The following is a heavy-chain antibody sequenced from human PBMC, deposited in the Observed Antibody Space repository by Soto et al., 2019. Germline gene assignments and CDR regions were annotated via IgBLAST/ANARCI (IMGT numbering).Heavy chain of an antibody. D-gene: IGHD1-26*01. CDR1: GYTFTAYG. CDR2: ISVSKGST. Sequence: ASVKVSCKTSGYTFTAYGISWVRQAPGQGLEWMGWISVSKGSTDYVQKVQGRVTISTDTSTSTVYMELKTLRSDDTAMYYCARDLAPQGVGGDYWGQGTLVTVSS. V-gene: IGHV1-18*04. J-gene: IGHJ4*02. CDR3: ARDLAPQGVGGDY.